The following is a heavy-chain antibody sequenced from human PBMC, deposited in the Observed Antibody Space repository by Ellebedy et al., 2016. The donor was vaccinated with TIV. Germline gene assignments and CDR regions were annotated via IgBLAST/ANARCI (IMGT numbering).Heavy chain of an antibody. Sequence: ASVKVSCKASGYTFTRYYMHWVRLAPGQGLEWMGIINPSGGSTTYAQKFQGRVNTTRDTSTSTVYMELSSLGSEDTAVYYCASIFGGTYYYDYWGQGTLVTVSS. CDR2: INPSGGST. CDR1: GYTFTRYY. CDR3: ASIFGGTYYYDY. V-gene: IGHV1-46*01. J-gene: IGHJ4*02. D-gene: IGHD3-3*02.